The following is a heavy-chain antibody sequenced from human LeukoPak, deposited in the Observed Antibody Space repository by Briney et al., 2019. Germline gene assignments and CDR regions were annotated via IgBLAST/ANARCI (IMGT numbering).Heavy chain of an antibody. CDR2: INHSGST. Sequence: SETLSLTCAVYGGSFSGYYWSWIRQPPGKGLEWIGEINHSGSTNYNPSLKSRVTISVDTSKNQFSLKLSSVTAADTAVYYCGRGLNGSCSGGSCPLVYFDYWGQGTLVTVSS. CDR3: GRGLNGSCSGGSCPLVYFDY. D-gene: IGHD2-15*01. V-gene: IGHV4-34*01. CDR1: GGSFSGYY. J-gene: IGHJ4*02.